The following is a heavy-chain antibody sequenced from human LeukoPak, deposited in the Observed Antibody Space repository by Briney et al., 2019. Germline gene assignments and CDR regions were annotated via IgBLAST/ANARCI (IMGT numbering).Heavy chain of an antibody. CDR3: AKGRGVRGEYGMDV. D-gene: IGHD3-10*01. CDR1: GFTFSSYW. J-gene: IGHJ6*04. Sequence: GGSLRLSCAASGFTFSSYWMHWVRQAPGKGLVWVSRINSDGSSTSYADSVKGRFTISRDNAKNTLYLQMNSLRAEDTAVYYCAKGRGVRGEYGMDVWGKGTTVTVSS. V-gene: IGHV3-74*01. CDR2: INSDGSST.